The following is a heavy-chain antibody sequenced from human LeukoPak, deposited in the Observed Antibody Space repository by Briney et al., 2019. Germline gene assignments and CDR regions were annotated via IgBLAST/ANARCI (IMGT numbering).Heavy chain of an antibody. CDR1: GYGFTDYY. Sequence: ASPKVSCQASGYGFTDYYIHWIRQAPGQGLEWMGWINPSSGATIYAQKFQGRVTMTRDIFSTTAYMEINSLVSDDTAVYYCARGWQINSSGGFVDPWGQGTLVTVSS. J-gene: IGHJ5*02. D-gene: IGHD6-6*01. CDR2: INPSSGAT. V-gene: IGHV1-2*02. CDR3: ARGWQINSSGGFVDP.